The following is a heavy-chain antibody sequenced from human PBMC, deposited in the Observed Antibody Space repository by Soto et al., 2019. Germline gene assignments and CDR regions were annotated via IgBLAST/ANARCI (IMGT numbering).Heavy chain of an antibody. D-gene: IGHD1-26*01. CDR1: AGSISSRCYW. CDR2: IYYSGST. J-gene: IGHJ6*02. CDR3: ARDPLGATPMDA. V-gene: IGHV4-61*01. Sequence: PXQTRSLTCAVDAGSISSRCYWWNRIRQPPGKGLEWIGYIYYSGSTNYNPSLKSRVTISVDTSKNQFSLKLSSVTAADTAVYYCARDPLGATPMDAWGQGTTVTVSS.